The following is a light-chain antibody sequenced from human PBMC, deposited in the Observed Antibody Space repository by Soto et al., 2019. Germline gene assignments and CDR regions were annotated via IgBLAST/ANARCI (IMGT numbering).Light chain of an antibody. CDR1: QSVSSSY. CDR3: QQYGSSPLYT. Sequence: EIVLTQSPGTLSFSPGQRATLSCRASQSVSSSYLAWYQQKPGQAPRLLIYGASSRATGIPDRFSGSGSGTDITLTISRLEREDFAVYYCQQYGSSPLYTFGQGTKQEIK. V-gene: IGKV3-20*01. J-gene: IGKJ2*01. CDR2: GAS.